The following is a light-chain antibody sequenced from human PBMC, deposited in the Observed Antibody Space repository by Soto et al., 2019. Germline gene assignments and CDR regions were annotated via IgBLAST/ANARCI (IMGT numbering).Light chain of an antibody. J-gene: IGLJ2*01. CDR1: SGDVGGYDY. CDR3: SSEAGSNILV. CDR2: EVS. V-gene: IGLV2-8*01. Sequence: QSALTQPPSASGSPGQSVTTSCSGTSGDVGGYDYVSWYQQRPGKAPKLLIDEVSKRPSGVPDRFSGSKSGNTASLTVSGLQAEDEADYYCSSEAGSNILVFGGGTKVTVL.